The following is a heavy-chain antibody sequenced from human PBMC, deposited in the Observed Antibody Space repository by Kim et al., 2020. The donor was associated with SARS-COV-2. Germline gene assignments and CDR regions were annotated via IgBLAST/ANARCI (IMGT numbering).Heavy chain of an antibody. CDR3: ARGVVGAPNDAFDI. CDR1: GYSFTSYW. V-gene: IGHV5-10-1*01. CDR2: IDPSDSYT. D-gene: IGHD1-26*01. Sequence: GESLKISCKGSGYSFTSYWISWVRQMPGKGLEWMGRIDPSDSYTNYSPSFQGHVTISADKSISTAYLQWSSLKASDTAMYYCARGVVGAPNDAFDIWGQGATVTVSS. J-gene: IGHJ3*02.